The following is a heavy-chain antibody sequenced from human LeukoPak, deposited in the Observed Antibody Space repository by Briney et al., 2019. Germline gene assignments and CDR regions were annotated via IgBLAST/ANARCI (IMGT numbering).Heavy chain of an antibody. J-gene: IGHJ4*02. CDR3: ARRGGYDAFDD. CDR2: IYHTGKT. D-gene: IGHD5-12*01. CDR1: GGSISNGNW. Sequence: PSETLSLTCGVSGGSISNGNWWSWVRQSPGKGLEWIGEIYHTGKTNYNPSLKSRVTISVDKSKNQSSLNLNSVTAADTAVYYCARRGGYDAFDDWGQGTLVTVSS. V-gene: IGHV4-4*02.